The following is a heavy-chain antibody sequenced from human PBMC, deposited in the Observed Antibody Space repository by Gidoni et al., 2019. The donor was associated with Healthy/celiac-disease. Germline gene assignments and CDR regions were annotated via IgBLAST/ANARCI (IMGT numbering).Heavy chain of an antibody. Sequence: VQLVESGGGLIQPGGSRSISCAASGFTFSSYWMSWVRQDPGKGLECVANIKQDVSEKYYVDSVNGRFTISRDNAKNSLYLQMNSLRAEDTAVYYCAGVEMATIIYGGQGTLVTVSS. CDR1: GFTFSSYW. CDR3: AGVEMATIIY. J-gene: IGHJ4*02. CDR2: IKQDVSEK. V-gene: IGHV3-7*02. D-gene: IGHD5-12*01.